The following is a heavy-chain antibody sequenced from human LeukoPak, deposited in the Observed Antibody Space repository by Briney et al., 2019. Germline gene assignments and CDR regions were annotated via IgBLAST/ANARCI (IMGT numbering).Heavy chain of an antibody. Sequence: GGSLRLSCAASGFTFSNAWMSWVRQAPGKGLEWVGRIKRKGDDGTTDYAAPVKGRFTILRDDSKRTVHLQMNSLKAEDTAVYYCATDLLDSWGQGTLVTVSS. J-gene: IGHJ5*01. V-gene: IGHV3-15*01. CDR1: GFTFSNAW. CDR3: ATDLLDS. CDR2: IKRKGDDGTT.